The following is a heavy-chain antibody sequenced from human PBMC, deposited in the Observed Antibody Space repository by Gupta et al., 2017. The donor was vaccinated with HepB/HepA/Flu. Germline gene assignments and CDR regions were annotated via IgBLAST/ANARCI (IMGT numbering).Heavy chain of an antibody. Sequence: EVQLVEPGGGLVQPGGSLRLSCAPSGFTFSTAWMTWVRQAPGKALEWVASIKHDATEIYYLDSVKGRFTISRDNAKNSLYLQMYNLRAEDAAVYYCARHSGTHFDYWGQGTLVTVSS. CDR3: ARHSGTHFDY. J-gene: IGHJ4*02. V-gene: IGHV3-7*01. CDR2: IKHDATEI. CDR1: GFTFSTAW. D-gene: IGHD1-26*01.